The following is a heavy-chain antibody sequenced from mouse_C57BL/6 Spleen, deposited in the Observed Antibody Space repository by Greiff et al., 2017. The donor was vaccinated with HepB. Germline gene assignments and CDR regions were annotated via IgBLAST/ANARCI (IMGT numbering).Heavy chain of an antibody. J-gene: IGHJ3*01. CDR3: TREGGNPFAY. CDR2: IDPETGGT. Sequence: LVESGAELVRPGASVTLSCKASGYTFTDYEMHWVKQTPVHGLEWIGAIDPETGGTAYNQKFKGKAILTADKSSSTAYMELRSLTSEDSAVYYCTREGGNPFAYWGQGTLVTVSA. V-gene: IGHV1-15*01. CDR1: GYTFTDYE.